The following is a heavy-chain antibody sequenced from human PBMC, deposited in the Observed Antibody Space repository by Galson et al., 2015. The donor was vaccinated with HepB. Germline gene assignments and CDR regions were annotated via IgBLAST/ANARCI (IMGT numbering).Heavy chain of an antibody. V-gene: IGHV1-69*13. J-gene: IGHJ3*01. D-gene: IGHD2-15*01. Sequence: SVKVSCKASGGSFISYAISWVRQAPGQGLEWMGGIIPVFGTTDYAQMFQGRLTITADESTSTAYMELSSLRSEDTALYYCANSLGYCSGSTCQSVLSLEAFDVWGQGTMVTVSS. CDR3: ANSLGYCSGSTCQSVLSLEAFDV. CDR2: IIPVFGTT. CDR1: GGSFISYA.